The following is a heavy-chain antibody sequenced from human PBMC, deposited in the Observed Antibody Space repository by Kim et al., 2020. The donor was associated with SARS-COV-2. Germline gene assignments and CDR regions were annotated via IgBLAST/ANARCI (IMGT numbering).Heavy chain of an antibody. V-gene: IGHV4-4*02. D-gene: IGHD1-26*01. Sequence: YSPSLKSRVTISVDKSKNQFSLKLSSVTAADTAVYYCARVGGSFKYYFDYWGQGTLVTVSS. CDR3: ARVGGSFKYYFDY. J-gene: IGHJ4*02.